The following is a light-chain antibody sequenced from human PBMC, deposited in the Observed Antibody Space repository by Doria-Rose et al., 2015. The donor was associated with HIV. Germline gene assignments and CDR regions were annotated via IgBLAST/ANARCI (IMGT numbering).Light chain of an antibody. CDR2: WAS. Sequence: QSPDSLAVSLGERATINCKSSQSVLTRSNHKNYLAWYQQKAGQPPNLLIYWASTRESGVPDRFSGSGSGTDFTLTISSLQAEDVAVYYCQQYFTTPRTFGQGTKVEI. J-gene: IGKJ1*01. V-gene: IGKV4-1*01. CDR3: QQYFTTPRT. CDR1: QSVLTRSNHKNY.